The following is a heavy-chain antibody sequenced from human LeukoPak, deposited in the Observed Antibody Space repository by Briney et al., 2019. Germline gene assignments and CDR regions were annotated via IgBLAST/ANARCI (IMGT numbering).Heavy chain of an antibody. CDR3: AKSPPYCTNGVCYDYYYYGMDV. J-gene: IGHJ6*02. Sequence: PGGSLRLSCAASGFTFNTYAMSWVRQAPGKGLEWVAVISYDGSNKYYADSVKGRFTISRDNSKNTPYLQMNSLRAEDTAVYYCAKSPPYCTNGVCYDYYYYGMDVWGQGTTVTVSS. CDR1: GFTFNTYA. D-gene: IGHD2-8*01. V-gene: IGHV3-30*18. CDR2: ISYDGSNK.